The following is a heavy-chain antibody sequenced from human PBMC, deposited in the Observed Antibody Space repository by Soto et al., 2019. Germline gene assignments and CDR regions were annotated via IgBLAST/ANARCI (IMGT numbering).Heavy chain of an antibody. CDR2: IKPDGGAT. Sequence: GGSLRLSCATSDFTFRNSWINWVRQAPGKGLEWVANIKPDGGATNYVDSVRGRFTISRDNVRNSASLQMNSLRVEDTAVYFCFGGNGGPQWGQGTLVTVSS. CDR3: FGGNGGPQ. J-gene: IGHJ4*02. D-gene: IGHD3-16*01. V-gene: IGHV3-7*03. CDR1: DFTFRNSW.